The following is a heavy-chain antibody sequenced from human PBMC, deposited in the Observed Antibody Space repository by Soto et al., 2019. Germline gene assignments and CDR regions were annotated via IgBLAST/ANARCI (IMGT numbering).Heavy chain of an antibody. CDR3: APMVRGVIFA. J-gene: IGHJ5*02. D-gene: IGHD3-10*01. V-gene: IGHV4-39*01. CDR1: GCSISSGGYY. CDR2: IYYSGST. Sequence: PSDTRSLTCHVSGCSISSGGYYWCWIRQPPGKGLEWIGSIYYSGSTYYNPSLKSRVTISVDTSKNQFSLRLSSVTAADTAVYYCAPMVRGVIFAWGQGTLVTVSS.